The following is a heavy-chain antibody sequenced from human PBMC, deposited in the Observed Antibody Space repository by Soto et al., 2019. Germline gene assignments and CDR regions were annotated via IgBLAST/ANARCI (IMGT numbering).Heavy chain of an antibody. V-gene: IGHV3-13*01. J-gene: IGHJ6*02. CDR2: IGTAGDT. CDR1: GFTFSSYD. D-gene: IGHD6-19*01. CDR3: ARGGIAVAGYYYYGMDV. Sequence: GGSLRLSCAASGFTFSSYDMHWVRQATGKGLEWVSAIGTAGDTYYPGSVKGRFTISRENAKNSLYLQMNSLRAGDTAVYYCARGGIAVAGYYYYGMDVWGQGTTVTVSS.